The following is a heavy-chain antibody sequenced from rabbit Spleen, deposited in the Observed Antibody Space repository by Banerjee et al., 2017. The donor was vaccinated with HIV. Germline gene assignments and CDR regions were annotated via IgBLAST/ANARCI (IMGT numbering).Heavy chain of an antibody. D-gene: IGHD7-1*01. V-gene: IGHV1S47*01. CDR2: IDPVFGVT. CDR1: GIDFSGYG. CDR3: ARTVGYPGIYYFNL. Sequence: QEQLVESGGGLVQPGGSLKLSCTASGIDFSGYGITWVRQAPGKGLEWIGYIDPVFGVTYYATWVNGRFTISSHNAQNTLYLQLNSLTAADTATYFCARTVGYPGIYYFNLWGPGTLVTVS. J-gene: IGHJ4*01.